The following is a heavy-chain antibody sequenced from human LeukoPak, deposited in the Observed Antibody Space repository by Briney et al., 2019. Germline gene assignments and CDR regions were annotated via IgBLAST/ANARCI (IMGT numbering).Heavy chain of an antibody. D-gene: IGHD6-19*01. J-gene: IGHJ4*02. V-gene: IGHV3-23*01. Sequence: PGGSLRLSCVASGFTFTKCAMSWIRQAPGKGLEWVAIITATGDTAYYADSVKGRFTISRDNSRNTVYMQMDSLRAEDTAIYYCAGDRNSDWYSPLDYLGQGSQVTVSP. CDR2: ITATGDTA. CDR3: AGDRNSDWYSPLDY. CDR1: GFTFTKCA.